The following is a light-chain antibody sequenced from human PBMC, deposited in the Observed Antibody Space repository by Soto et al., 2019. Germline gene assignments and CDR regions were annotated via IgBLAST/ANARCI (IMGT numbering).Light chain of an antibody. V-gene: IGKV3-11*01. CDR3: QQRSNWPPTRT. CDR2: DAS. J-gene: IGKJ1*01. CDR1: QSVSSY. Sequence: EIVLTQSPATLSLSPGERATLSCRASQSVSSYLAWYQQKPGQAPRLLIYDASNRATGIPARFSGSGSGTDFTLTISSLEPEDFAVYYCQQRSNWPPTRTFGQGTKVEIK.